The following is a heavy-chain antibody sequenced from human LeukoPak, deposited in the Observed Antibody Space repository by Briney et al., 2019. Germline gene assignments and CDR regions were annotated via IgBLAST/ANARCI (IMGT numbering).Heavy chain of an antibody. J-gene: IGHJ5*02. CDR1: GGSISSSSYY. CDR2: IYYSGST. D-gene: IGHD2-15*01. CDR3: ARTHVVTATVDL. Sequence: PSETLSLTCTVSGGSISSSSYYWGWIRQPPGKGLEWIGSIYYSGSTYYNPSLKSRVTISVDTSKNQFSLRLSSVTAADTAVYFCARTHVVTATVDLWGQGALVTVSS. V-gene: IGHV4-39*07.